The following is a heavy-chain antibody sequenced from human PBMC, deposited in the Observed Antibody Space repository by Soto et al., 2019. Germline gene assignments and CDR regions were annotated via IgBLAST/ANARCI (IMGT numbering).Heavy chain of an antibody. CDR1: GFTFSGSA. D-gene: IGHD2-2*01. V-gene: IGHV3-73*01. Sequence: HPGGSLRLSCAASGFTFSGSAMHWVRQASGKGLEWVGRIRSKANSYATAYAASVKGRFTISRDDSKNTAYLQMNSLKTEDTAVYYCTRRLHYCSSTSCYDAFDIWGQGTMVTVSS. CDR2: IRSKANSYAT. CDR3: TRRLHYCSSTSCYDAFDI. J-gene: IGHJ3*02.